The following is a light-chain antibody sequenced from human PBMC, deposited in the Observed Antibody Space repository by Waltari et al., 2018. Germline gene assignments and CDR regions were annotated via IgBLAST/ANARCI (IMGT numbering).Light chain of an antibody. V-gene: IGKV3-20*01. CDR2: GAS. CDR3: QHYVSLPVT. J-gene: IGKJ1*01. Sequence: EIALTQSPGTLSLSPGERATLSCRASQSVSRALAWYQQNPGQAPRLLSYGASNRATGIPDRFSGSGSGTDFSLIISRLEPEDFAVYYCQHYVSLPVTFGQGTKVEIK. CDR1: QSVSRA.